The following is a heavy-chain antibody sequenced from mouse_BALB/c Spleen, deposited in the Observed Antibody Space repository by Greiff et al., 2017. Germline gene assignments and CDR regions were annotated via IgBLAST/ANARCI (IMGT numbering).Heavy chain of an antibody. CDR3: ARSQYDYGEYFDY. Sequence: DVMLVESGGGLVQPGGSRKLSCAASGFTFSSFGMHWVRQAPEKGLEWVAYISSGSSTIYYADTVKGRFTISRDNPKNTLFLQMTSLRSEDTAMYYCARSQYDYGEYFDYWGQGTTLTVSS. D-gene: IGHD2-4*01. CDR2: ISSGSSTI. CDR1: GFTFSSFG. J-gene: IGHJ2*01. V-gene: IGHV5-17*02.